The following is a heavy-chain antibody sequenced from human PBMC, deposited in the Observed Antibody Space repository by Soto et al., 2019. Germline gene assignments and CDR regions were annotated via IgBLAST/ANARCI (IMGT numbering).Heavy chain of an antibody. Sequence: SETLSLTCAVNGGSFSDYNWSWIRQPPGKRLEWIGEINNSGGTNYSPSLKSRVTISVDTSKNEFSLRFTSVTAADTAIYYCARGVATIRDWGQGTLVTVSS. CDR1: GGSFSDYN. CDR2: INNSGGT. D-gene: IGHD5-12*01. V-gene: IGHV4-34*01. CDR3: ARGVATIRD. J-gene: IGHJ4*02.